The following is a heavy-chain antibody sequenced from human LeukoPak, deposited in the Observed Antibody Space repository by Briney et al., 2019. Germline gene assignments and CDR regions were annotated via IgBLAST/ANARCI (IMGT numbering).Heavy chain of an antibody. Sequence: SETLSLTCTVSGGSVSTSDYYWGWIRQSPVKGLEWIGDVFYTGKTNYNPSLRGRATISIDTSKNQFSLKLTYVTAADSAVYYCARVFDFWGQGTLVTVSS. CDR1: GGSVSTSDYY. CDR3: ARVFDF. J-gene: IGHJ4*02. CDR2: VFYTGKT. V-gene: IGHV4-39*07.